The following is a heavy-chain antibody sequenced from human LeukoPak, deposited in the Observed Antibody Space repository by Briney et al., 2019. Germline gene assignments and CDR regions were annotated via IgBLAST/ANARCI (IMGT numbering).Heavy chain of an antibody. CDR1: GYTFTSYY. J-gene: IGHJ4*02. V-gene: IGHV1-46*01. D-gene: IGHD6-13*01. CDR3: ARLGYSSSWYGSY. Sequence: ASVKVSCKASGYTFTSYYMHWVRQDPGQGLEWMGIINPSGGSTSYAQKFQGRVTMTRDTSTSTAYMELRSLRSDDTAVYYCARLGYSSSWYGSYWGQGTLVTVSS. CDR2: INPSGGST.